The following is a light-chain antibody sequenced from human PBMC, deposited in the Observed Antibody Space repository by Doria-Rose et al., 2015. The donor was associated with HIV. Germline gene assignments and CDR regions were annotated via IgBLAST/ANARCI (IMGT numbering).Light chain of an antibody. J-gene: IGLJ2*01. CDR2: KDT. CDR1: ALSKQY. V-gene: IGLV3-25*03. CDR3: QSTDSSGTFVV. Sequence: SVSPRQTARITCSGDALSKQYAYWYQQKPGQVPLLVIYKDTERPSGIPGRFSGSSSGTTVTLTISGVRAEDEADYYCQSTDSSGTFVVFGGGTKLTVL.